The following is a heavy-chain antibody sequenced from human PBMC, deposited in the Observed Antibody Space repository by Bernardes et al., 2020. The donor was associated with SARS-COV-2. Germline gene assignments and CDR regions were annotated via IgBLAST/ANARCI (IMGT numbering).Heavy chain of an antibody. V-gene: IGHV1-8*01. D-gene: IGHD2-15*01. J-gene: IGHJ4*02. Sequence: ASVKVSCKASGYTFTSYYINWVRQATGQGLEWMGWMNPNSGNTGYAQKFQGRVTMTRDTSITTAYMELSSLRSEDTAVYFCTRGPTQTGTGTYWGQGTRVTVSS. CDR1: GYTFTSYY. CDR3: TRGPTQTGTGTY. CDR2: MNPNSGNT.